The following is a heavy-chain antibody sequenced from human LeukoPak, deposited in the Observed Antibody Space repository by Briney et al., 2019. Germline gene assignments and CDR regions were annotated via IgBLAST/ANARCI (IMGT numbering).Heavy chain of an antibody. D-gene: IGHD6-19*01. CDR3: AKDSSHSSGPLFDY. Sequence: GGSLRLSCAASGFTFDDYAMHWVRQAPGKGLEWVSGISWNSGSIGYADSVKGRFTISRDNAKNSLYLQMNSLRAEDTALYYCAKDSSHSSGPLFDYWGQGTLVTVSS. V-gene: IGHV3-9*01. J-gene: IGHJ4*02. CDR1: GFTFDDYA. CDR2: ISWNSGSI.